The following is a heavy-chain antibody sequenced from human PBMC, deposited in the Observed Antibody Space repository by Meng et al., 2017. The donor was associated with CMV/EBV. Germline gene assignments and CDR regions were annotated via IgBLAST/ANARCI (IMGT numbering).Heavy chain of an antibody. J-gene: IGHJ4*02. CDR2: ISGSGGST. CDR3: AKGFRAYSSSWYDVSDY. V-gene: IGHV3-23*01. Sequence: GESLKISCAASGFTFSSYAMSWVRQAPGKGLEWVSAISGSGGSTYYADSVKGRFTISRDNSKNTLYLQRNSLTAEDTAVYYCAKGFRAYSSSWYDVSDYWGQGTLVTVSS. D-gene: IGHD6-13*01. CDR1: GFTFSSYA.